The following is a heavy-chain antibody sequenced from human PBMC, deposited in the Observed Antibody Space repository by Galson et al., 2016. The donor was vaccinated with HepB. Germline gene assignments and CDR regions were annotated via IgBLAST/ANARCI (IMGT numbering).Heavy chain of an antibody. CDR2: FDPEDGKP. J-gene: IGHJ6*02. CDR1: GHTLTDIS. D-gene: IGHD1-1*01. Sequence: SVKVSCKVSGHTLTDISIHWVRQAPGKGLEWLGGFDPEDGKPSYAHKFQGRVTVTEDTSTDTAFMQLSGLRSADTAVYYCASSPPPTWKRPLYYSYYYMAVWGQGTTVTVSS. CDR3: ASSPPPTWKRPLYYSYYYMAV. V-gene: IGHV1-24*01.